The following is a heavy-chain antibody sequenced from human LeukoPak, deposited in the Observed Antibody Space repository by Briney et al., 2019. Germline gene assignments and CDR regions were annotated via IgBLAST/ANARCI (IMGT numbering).Heavy chain of an antibody. V-gene: IGHV1-2*02. CDR2: INPNSGGT. Sequence: ASVKVSCKASGYTFTGYYMHWVRQAPGQGLEWMGWINPNSGGTSYAQKFQGRVTMTRDTSTSTVYMELSSLRSEDTAVYYCARDSPISGSYYGGLGYWGQGTLVTVSS. CDR1: GYTFTGYY. J-gene: IGHJ4*02. D-gene: IGHD1-26*01. CDR3: ARDSPISGSYYGGLGY.